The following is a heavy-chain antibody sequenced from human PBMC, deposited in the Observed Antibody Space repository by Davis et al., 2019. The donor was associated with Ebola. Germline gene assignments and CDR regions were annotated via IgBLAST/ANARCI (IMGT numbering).Heavy chain of an antibody. Sequence: GESLKISCAASGFTFSDYAMSWVRQAPGKGLEWVSGISIIGGSTEYADSVKGRFTISRDNSKNTLYLQMNSLRAEDTAVYYCAKRGYGDDFGIRNFEHWGQGTLVTVSS. J-gene: IGHJ4*02. CDR1: GFTFSDYA. CDR3: AKRGYGDDFGIRNFEH. D-gene: IGHD4-17*01. CDR2: ISIIGGST. V-gene: IGHV3-23*01.